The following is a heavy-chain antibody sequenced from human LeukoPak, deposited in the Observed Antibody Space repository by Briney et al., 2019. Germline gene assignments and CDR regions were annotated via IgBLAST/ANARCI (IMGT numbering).Heavy chain of an antibody. CDR2: IYTSGST. V-gene: IGHV4-61*02. CDR3: ARDRIAAAVYFDY. J-gene: IGHJ4*02. D-gene: IGHD6-13*01. Sequence: KPSETLSLTCTVSGGSVSSGSYYWSWIRQPAGKGLEWIGRIYTSGSTNYNPSLKSRVTMSVDTSKNQFSLKLSSVTAADTAVYYCARDRIAAAVYFDYWGQGTLVTVSS. CDR1: GGSVSSGSYY.